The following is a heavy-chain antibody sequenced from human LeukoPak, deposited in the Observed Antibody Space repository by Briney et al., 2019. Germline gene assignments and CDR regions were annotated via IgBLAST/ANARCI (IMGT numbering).Heavy chain of an antibody. CDR2: TYYRSKWYN. V-gene: IGHV6-1*01. J-gene: IGHJ3*02. CDR3: ARGTIAAAGGINDAFDI. Sequence: SQTLSLTCAISGDSVSSNSAAWNWIRQSPSRGLEWLGRTYYRSKWYNDYAVSAKSRITINPDTSKNQFSLQLNSVTPEDTAVYYCARGTIAAAGGINDAFDIWGQGTMVTVSS. D-gene: IGHD6-13*01. CDR1: GDSVSSNSAA.